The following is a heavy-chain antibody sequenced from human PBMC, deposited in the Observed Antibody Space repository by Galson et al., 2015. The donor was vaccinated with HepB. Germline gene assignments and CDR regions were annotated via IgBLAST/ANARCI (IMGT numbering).Heavy chain of an antibody. J-gene: IGHJ4*02. CDR1: GFTFSSYW. V-gene: IGHV3-23*01. Sequence: SLRLSCAASGFTFSSYWMSWVRQAPGKGLEWVSTVSRSGGNTFYADSVKGRFTISKDNSKNTMYLQMNSLRAEDSAIYYCAKDNEVKADTDDSHYFDFWGQGTLVTVSS. CDR2: VSRSGGNT. D-gene: IGHD1-1*01. CDR3: AKDNEVKADTDDSHYFDF.